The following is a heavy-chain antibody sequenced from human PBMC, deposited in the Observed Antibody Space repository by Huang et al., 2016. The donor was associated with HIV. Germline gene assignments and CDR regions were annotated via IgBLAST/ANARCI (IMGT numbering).Heavy chain of an antibody. D-gene: IGHD6-13*01. V-gene: IGHV1-69*13. CDR3: ARDLTGTRAAAAGIRGDAFDV. CDR1: GGTFGRYD. CDR2: IIPIVDTV. Sequence: QVQLVQSGAEVKKPGSSVKVSCKASGGTFGRYDISWVRQSPGQGLEWMGWIIPIVDTVIYAPKFQGRVMITADASTSTAYMELTSLRSEDTAVYSCARDLTGTRAAAAGIRGDAFDVWGQGTLVTVSS. J-gene: IGHJ3*01.